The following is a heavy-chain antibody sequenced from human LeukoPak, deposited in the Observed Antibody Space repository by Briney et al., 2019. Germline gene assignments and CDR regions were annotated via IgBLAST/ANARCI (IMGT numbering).Heavy chain of an antibody. V-gene: IGHV1-46*01. CDR1: GYTFTGYY. D-gene: IGHD6-19*01. J-gene: IGHJ5*02. CDR3: ARGAEISSGWYLRYNWFDP. Sequence: ASVKVSCTASGYTFTGYYMHWVRQAPGQGLEWMGIINASGGSTNYAQNFQGRVTMTRDTSTSTVYMELSSLRSEDTAVYYCARGAEISSGWYLRYNWFDPWGQGTLVTVSS. CDR2: INASGGST.